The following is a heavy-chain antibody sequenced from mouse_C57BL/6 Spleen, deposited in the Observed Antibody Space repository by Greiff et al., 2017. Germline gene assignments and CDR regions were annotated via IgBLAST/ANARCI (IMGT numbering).Heavy chain of an antibody. D-gene: IGHD1-1*02. CDR2: ISDGGSYT. CDR3: ARDGGGFAY. V-gene: IGHV5-4*01. Sequence: EVQLLESGGGLVKPGGSLKLSCAASGFTFSSYAMSWVRQTPEKRLEWVATISDGGSYTYYPDNVKGRFTISRDNAKNNLYLQMSQLKSEDSAVYYCARDGGGFAYWGQGTLVTVSA. J-gene: IGHJ3*01. CDR1: GFTFSSYA.